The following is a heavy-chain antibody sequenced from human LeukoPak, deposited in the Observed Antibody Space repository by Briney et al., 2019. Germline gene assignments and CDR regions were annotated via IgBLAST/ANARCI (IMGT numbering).Heavy chain of an antibody. V-gene: IGHV3-53*01. CDR3: ARDASDCGSTSCYRGLDY. J-gene: IGHJ4*02. CDR2: IYSGGST. D-gene: IGHD2-2*02. Sequence: GGSLRLSCAASGFTVSSNYMSWVRQAPGKGLEWVSVIYSGGSTYYADSVKGRFTISRDNSKNTLYLQMNSLRAEDTAVYYCARDASDCGSTSCYRGLDYWGQGTLVTVSS. CDR1: GFTVSSNY.